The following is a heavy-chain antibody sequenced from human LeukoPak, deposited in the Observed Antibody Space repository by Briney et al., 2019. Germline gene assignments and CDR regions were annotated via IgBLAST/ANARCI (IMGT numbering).Heavy chain of an antibody. CDR2: INHSGST. Sequence: SETLSLTCAVYGGSFSGYYWSWIRQPPGKGLEWIGEINHSGSTNYNPSLKSRVTISVDTSKNQFSLKLSSVTAADTAVYYCAGGSSNHRYYFDYWGQGTLVTVSS. D-gene: IGHD1-26*01. CDR3: AGGSSNHRYYFDY. J-gene: IGHJ4*02. CDR1: GGSFSGYY. V-gene: IGHV4-34*01.